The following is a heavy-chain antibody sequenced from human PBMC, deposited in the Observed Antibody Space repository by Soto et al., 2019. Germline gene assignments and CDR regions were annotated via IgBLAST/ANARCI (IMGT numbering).Heavy chain of an antibody. CDR3: AKVHDPRAFYYYAMDV. CDR2: IKQYGSEK. Sequence: EVQLVESGGGLVQPGGSLRLSCAASGFTFSSYWMSWVRQAPGKGLEWVANIKQYGSEKYYVDSVKDRFTIYRDNAKNSLYLQMNSLRAYDTAVYYCAKVHDPRAFYYYAMDVWGQGTTVTVSS. CDR1: GFTFSSYW. V-gene: IGHV3-7*01. D-gene: IGHD1-1*01. J-gene: IGHJ6*02.